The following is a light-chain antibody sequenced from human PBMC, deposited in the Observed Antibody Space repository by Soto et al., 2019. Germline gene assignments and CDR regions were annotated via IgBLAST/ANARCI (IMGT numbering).Light chain of an antibody. CDR3: QQYNSYPLT. CDR2: RAS. J-gene: IGKJ4*01. Sequence: DIQMTQPHSTLSASVGDIVTITCPASQSISSWLAWYQQKPGKAPKLLIYRASSLESGVPSRFSGSGSGTEFTLTISSLQPDDFATYYCQQYNSYPLTFGGGTKVDIK. V-gene: IGKV1-5*03. CDR1: QSISSW.